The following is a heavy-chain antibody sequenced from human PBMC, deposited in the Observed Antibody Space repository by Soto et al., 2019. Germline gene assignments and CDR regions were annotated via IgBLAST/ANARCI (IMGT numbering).Heavy chain of an antibody. J-gene: IGHJ4*02. CDR3: ASHLGATRGPFDF. V-gene: IGHV4-4*02. CDR1: GASISSAHW. CDR2: IYHSGNT. D-gene: IGHD1-26*01. Sequence: QVQLQESGPGLVKPSGTLSLTCTVSGASISSAHWWNLVRQPPGKGLEWIGEIYHSGNTNYNPSLKSRVTISVDKSKNQFSLRLRSVTAADTAVYYCASHLGATRGPFDFWGQGTLVTVSS.